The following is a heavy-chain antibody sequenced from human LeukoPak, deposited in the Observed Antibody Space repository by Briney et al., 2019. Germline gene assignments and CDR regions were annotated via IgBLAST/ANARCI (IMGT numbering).Heavy chain of an antibody. CDR1: RFTFSNYW. V-gene: IGHV3-7*01. CDR3: ARLYYDSSGDNY. Sequence: PGGSLRLSCVASRFTFSNYWMSWVRQAPGKGLEWVANINQDGSKKPYADSMKGRFTISRDNPKNTLYLQMNSLRAEDTAVYYCARLYYDSSGDNYWGHGTLVTVSS. D-gene: IGHD3-22*01. CDR2: INQDGSKK. J-gene: IGHJ4*01.